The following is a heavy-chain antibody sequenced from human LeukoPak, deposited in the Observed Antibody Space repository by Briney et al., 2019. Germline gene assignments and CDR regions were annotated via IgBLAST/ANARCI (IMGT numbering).Heavy chain of an antibody. CDR1: GFSLISYN. Sequence: PGGSLRLSCAASGFSLISYNMNWVRQAPGKGLEWVSYISSSGSLIHYADSVKGRFTFSRDNAKNSLYLQMNSLRGEDTAVYYCAREGGWNDLDYWGQGTLVTVSS. CDR3: AREGGWNDLDY. D-gene: IGHD1-1*01. J-gene: IGHJ4*02. V-gene: IGHV3-21*05. CDR2: ISSSGSLI.